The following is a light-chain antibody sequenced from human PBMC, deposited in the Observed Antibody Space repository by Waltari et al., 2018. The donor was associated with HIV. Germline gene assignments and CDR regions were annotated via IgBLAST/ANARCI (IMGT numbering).Light chain of an antibody. CDR3: QQADSFPHT. CDR1: QSVGTS. V-gene: IGKV1-12*01. Sequence: DTQMTQSPSSVSASVGDRVSISCRASQSVGTSVAWYQQKPGRTPKLIIFEASRLQPGVPSRFSGSGSGTYFTLTINSLQPEDLATYYCQQADSFPHTFGQGT. CDR2: EAS. J-gene: IGKJ2*01.